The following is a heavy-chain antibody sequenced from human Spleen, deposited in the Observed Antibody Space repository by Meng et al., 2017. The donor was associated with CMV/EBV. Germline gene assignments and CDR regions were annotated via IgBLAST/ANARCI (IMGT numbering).Heavy chain of an antibody. CDR2: IRFDGNEK. Sequence: GESLKISCAGSGFTFSNYGMHWVRQAPGKGLDWVAFIRFDGNEKYYADSVKGRFTISRDNSEDTLFLQMSSLRPEDTAVYYCAKALLGYCSSFSCRGYYGMDGWGQGTTVTVSS. CDR1: GFTFSNYG. V-gene: IGHV3-30*02. CDR3: AKALLGYCSSFSCRGYYGMDG. D-gene: IGHD2-2*01. J-gene: IGHJ6*02.